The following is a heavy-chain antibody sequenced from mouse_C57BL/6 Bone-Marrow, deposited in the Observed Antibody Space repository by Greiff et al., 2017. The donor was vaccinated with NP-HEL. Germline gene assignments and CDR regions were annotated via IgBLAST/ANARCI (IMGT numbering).Heavy chain of an antibody. V-gene: IGHV5-17*01. CDR2: ISSGSSTI. CDR3: ARGGLRGDWYFDV. CDR1: GFTFSDYG. J-gene: IGHJ1*03. Sequence: EVQGVESGGGLVKPGGSLTLSCAASGFTFSDYGLHWVRQAPEKGLEWVAYISSGSSTIYYADTVKGRFTISSDNAKNTLFLQMPSLRSEDTDMYYCARGGLRGDWYFDVWCTGTTVTVSS. D-gene: IGHD2-4*01.